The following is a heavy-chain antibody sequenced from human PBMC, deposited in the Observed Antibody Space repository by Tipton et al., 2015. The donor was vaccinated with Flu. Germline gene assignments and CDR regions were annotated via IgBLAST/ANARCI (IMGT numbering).Heavy chain of an antibody. Sequence: TLSLTCTVSGGSISSGSYYWSWIRQPAGKGLEWIGRIYTSGSTNYNPSPKSRVTISVDTSKNQFSLKLSSVTAADTAVYYCARLDRYFDLWGRGTLVTVSS. CDR2: IYTSGST. CDR1: GGSISSGSYY. J-gene: IGHJ2*01. CDR3: ARLDRYFDL. V-gene: IGHV4-61*02. D-gene: IGHD3-9*01.